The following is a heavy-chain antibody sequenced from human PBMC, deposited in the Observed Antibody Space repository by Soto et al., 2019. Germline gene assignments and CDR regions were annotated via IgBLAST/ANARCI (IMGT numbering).Heavy chain of an antibody. V-gene: IGHV4-34*01. Sequence: QVQLQQWGAGLLKPSETLSLTCAVYGGSFSGYYWSWIRQPPGKGLEWIGEINHSGSTNYNPSLKSRVTISVDTSKNEFSLKLSSVTAADTALYDCARGQEDSRDPTLYSSGWNRFRFDPWGQGTLVTVSS. CDR3: ARGQEDSRDPTLYSSGWNRFRFDP. J-gene: IGHJ5*02. CDR1: GGSFSGYY. D-gene: IGHD6-19*01. CDR2: INHSGST.